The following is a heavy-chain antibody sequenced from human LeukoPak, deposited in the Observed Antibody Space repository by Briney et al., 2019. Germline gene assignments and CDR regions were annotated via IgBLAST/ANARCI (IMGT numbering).Heavy chain of an antibody. Sequence: SETPSLTCTVSGGSISSSSYYWGWIRPPPGKGLEWIGNIYHSGRTYYNPSLKSRVTISLDPSKNQFSLKLSSVTAADTAFYYCARSGTGWYATDFWGQGTLVTVSS. D-gene: IGHD6-19*01. CDR1: GGSISSSSYY. V-gene: IGHV4-39*07. J-gene: IGHJ4*02. CDR3: ARSGTGWYATDF. CDR2: IYHSGRT.